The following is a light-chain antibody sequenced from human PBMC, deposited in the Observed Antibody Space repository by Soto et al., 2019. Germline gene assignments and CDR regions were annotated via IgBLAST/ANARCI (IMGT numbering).Light chain of an antibody. CDR1: RGIGNY. Sequence: DIQMTQSPSSLSASVGDRVTITCRAGRGIGNYLAWYQQKPGKVPNLLIYAASTLQSGVSSRFSGSRSGTDFTLTTSSQQAGDVAAYYCKKYDDAPLSLGGGTKVDIK. J-gene: IGKJ4*01. V-gene: IGKV1-27*01. CDR2: AAS. CDR3: KKYDDAPLS.